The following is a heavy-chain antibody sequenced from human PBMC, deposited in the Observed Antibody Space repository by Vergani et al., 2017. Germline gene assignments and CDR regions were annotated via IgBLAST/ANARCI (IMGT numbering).Heavy chain of an antibody. J-gene: IGHJ2*01. CDR3: AEGWYFEL. CDR1: GGSISNYS. Sequence: QVQLQESGPGLVKPSETLSLTCTVSGGSISNYSWSWIRQPPGKGLEWIGYIYYSGSTYYNPSLKSRVTISVDTSKNQFSLKLSSVTAADTAVYYCAEGWYFELWGRGTLVTVSS. V-gene: IGHV4-59*06. CDR2: IYYSGST.